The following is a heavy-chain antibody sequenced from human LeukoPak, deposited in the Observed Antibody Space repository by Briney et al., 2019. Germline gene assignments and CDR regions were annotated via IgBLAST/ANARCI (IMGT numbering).Heavy chain of an antibody. CDR1: GFTFSIYS. Sequence: GGSLRLSCAASGFTFSIYSMNWVRQAPGRGLEWLSYIGSSGTTTYYADSVKGRFTISRDNAKNLLFLQMNSLRAEDTAVYYCARINYVSTGWGAPFDNWGQGTLGTGSS. J-gene: IGHJ4*02. D-gene: IGHD3-16*01. CDR2: IGSSGTTT. V-gene: IGHV3-48*04. CDR3: ARINYVSTGWGAPFDN.